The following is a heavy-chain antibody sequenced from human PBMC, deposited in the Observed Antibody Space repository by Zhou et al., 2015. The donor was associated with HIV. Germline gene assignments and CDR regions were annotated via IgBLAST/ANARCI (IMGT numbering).Heavy chain of an antibody. CDR1: GYTFTSYG. CDR2: IVVGSGNT. Sequence: QVQLVQSGAEVKKPGASVKVSCKASGYTFTSYGISWVRQVPGQGLEWMGWIVVGSGNTNNAQNFHERVTITRDLSTGTAYMELSNLRSEDTAVYYCATSDYYDSSGYYPFDYWGPGNPWSPSPQ. V-gene: IGHV1-18*01. D-gene: IGHD3-22*01. CDR3: ATSDYYDSSGYYPFDY. J-gene: IGHJ4*02.